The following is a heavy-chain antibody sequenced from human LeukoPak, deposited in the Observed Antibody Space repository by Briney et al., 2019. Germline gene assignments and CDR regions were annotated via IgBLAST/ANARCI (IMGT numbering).Heavy chain of an antibody. CDR1: GFTFSSYG. CDR2: IWYDGSNK. Sequence: GGSLRLSCAASGFTFSSYGMHWVRQAPGKGLEWVAVIWYDGSNKYYADSVKGRFTISRDNSKNTLYLQMNSLRAEDTAVYYCTRDRGDGYIYFDYWGQGTLVTVSS. CDR3: TRDRGDGYIYFDY. D-gene: IGHD5-24*01. J-gene: IGHJ4*02. V-gene: IGHV3-33*01.